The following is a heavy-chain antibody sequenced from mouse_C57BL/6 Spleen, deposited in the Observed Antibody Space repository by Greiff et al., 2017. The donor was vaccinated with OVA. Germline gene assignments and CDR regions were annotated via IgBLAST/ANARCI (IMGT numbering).Heavy chain of an antibody. CDR3: ARRAGSSPPFDY. V-gene: IGHV5-17*01. D-gene: IGHD1-1*01. Sequence: EVKLVESGGGLVKPGGSLKLSCAASGFTFSDYGMHWVRQAPEKGLEWVAYISSGSSTIYYADTVKGRFTISRDNAKNTLFLQMTSLRSEDTAMYYCARRAGSSPPFDYWGQGTTLTVSS. CDR2: ISSGSSTI. J-gene: IGHJ2*01. CDR1: GFTFSDYG.